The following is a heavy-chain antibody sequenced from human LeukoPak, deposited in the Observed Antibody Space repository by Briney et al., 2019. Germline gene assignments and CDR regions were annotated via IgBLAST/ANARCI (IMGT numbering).Heavy chain of an antibody. D-gene: IGHD3-9*01. CDR3: ARVSDILTGSYYFDY. Sequence: GGSLRLSCAASGFTFSSYWMHWVRQAPGKGLVWVSRTNSDGSSTSYADSVKGRFTISRDNAKNTLYLQMNSLRAEDTAVYYCARVSDILTGSYYFDYWGQGTLVTVSS. CDR1: GFTFSSYW. V-gene: IGHV3-74*01. J-gene: IGHJ4*02. CDR2: TNSDGSST.